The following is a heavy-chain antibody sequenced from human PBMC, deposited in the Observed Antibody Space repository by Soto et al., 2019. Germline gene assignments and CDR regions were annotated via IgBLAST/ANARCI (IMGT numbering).Heavy chain of an antibody. J-gene: IGHJ4*02. CDR1: GFTFSVYG. D-gene: IGHD3-3*01. V-gene: IGHV3-33*01. CDR3: ERDLSVGPYLDY. Sequence: PRLSCAASGFTFSVYGMHWVRQAPGKGLEWVAVIGHDGSEKYYVDSVKGRFTISRHNSKNTLYLQVNTLRADDTAVYYCERDLSVGPYLDYWGRGTLLSVTS. CDR2: IGHDGSEK.